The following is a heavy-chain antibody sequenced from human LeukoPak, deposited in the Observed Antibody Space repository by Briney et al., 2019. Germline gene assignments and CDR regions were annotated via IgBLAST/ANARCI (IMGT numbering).Heavy chain of an antibody. CDR1: GGSISSHY. CDR2: IYYSGST. D-gene: IGHD3-10*01. V-gene: IGHV4-59*11. Sequence: SETLSLTCTVSGGSISSHYWSWIRQPPGKGLEWIGYIYYSGSTNYNPSLKSRVTISVDTSKNQFSLKLSSVTAADTAVYYCARVTDERITMVRGVVFDYWGQGTLVTVSS. CDR3: ARVTDERITMVRGVVFDY. J-gene: IGHJ4*02.